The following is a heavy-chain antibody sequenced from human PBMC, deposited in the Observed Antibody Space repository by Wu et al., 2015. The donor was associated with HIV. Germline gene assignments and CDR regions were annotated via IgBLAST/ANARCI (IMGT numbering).Heavy chain of an antibody. Sequence: QVQLVQSGAEVKKPGSSVKVSCKASGGTFSSYAISWVRQAPGQGLEWMGRIIPIFGTANYAQKFQGRVTITADESTSTAYMELSSLRSEDTAVYYCARDSTPIAVAVALQIGYGMDVWGQGDHGHRLL. D-gene: IGHD6-19*01. CDR2: IIPIFGTA. CDR3: ARDSTPIAVAVALQIGYGMDV. J-gene: IGHJ6*02. CDR1: GGTFSSYA. V-gene: IGHV1-69*13.